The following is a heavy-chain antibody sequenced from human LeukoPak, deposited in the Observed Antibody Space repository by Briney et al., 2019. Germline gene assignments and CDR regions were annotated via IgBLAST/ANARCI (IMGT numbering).Heavy chain of an antibody. CDR1: GFTFSGYC. J-gene: IGHJ4*02. V-gene: IGHV3-21*01. D-gene: IGHD4/OR15-4a*01. Sequence: GGSLRLSCAASGFTFSGYCMNWVRQAPGKGLEWVSSISTSSSYIYYADSVKGRFTISRDNAKNSLYLQMNSLRAEDTAVYYCARRAGAYSHPYDYWGQGTLVTVSS. CDR2: ISTSSSYI. CDR3: ARRAGAYSHPYDY.